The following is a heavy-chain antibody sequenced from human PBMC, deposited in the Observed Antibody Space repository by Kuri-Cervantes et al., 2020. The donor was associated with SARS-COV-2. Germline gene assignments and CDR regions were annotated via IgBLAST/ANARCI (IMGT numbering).Heavy chain of an antibody. V-gene: IGHV4-34*01. CDR3: ARGHIGVVPSPIHGLGQDYYSYHMDV. CDR2: SNHSGGT. CDR1: GVALNTYS. D-gene: IGHD2-2*01. Sequence: SQTLSLTCAVSGVALNTYSWSWVRQSPGKGLQWIGESNHSGGTKYKQSLKGRVSIAIDASKNQVSLKMTSVTAADAAVYYCARGHIGVVPSPIHGLGQDYYSYHMDVWGQGTTVTVSS. J-gene: IGHJ6*02.